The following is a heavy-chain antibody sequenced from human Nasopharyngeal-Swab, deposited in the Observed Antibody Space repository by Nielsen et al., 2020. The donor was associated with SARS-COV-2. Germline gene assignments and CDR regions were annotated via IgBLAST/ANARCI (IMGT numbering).Heavy chain of an antibody. Sequence: SLKISCAASGFVFSSVWMSWVRQAPGKGLEWVAVISYDGSNKYYADSVKGRFTISRDNSKNTLYLQMNSLRAEDTAVYYCARDPHTSPYYYYYYMDVWGKGTTVTVSS. CDR2: ISYDGSNK. D-gene: IGHD2-2*01. J-gene: IGHJ6*03. V-gene: IGHV3-30-3*01. CDR1: GFVFSSVW. CDR3: ARDPHTSPYYYYYYMDV.